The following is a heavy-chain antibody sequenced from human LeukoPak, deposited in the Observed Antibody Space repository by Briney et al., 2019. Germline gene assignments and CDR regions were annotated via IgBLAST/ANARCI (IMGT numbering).Heavy chain of an antibody. CDR1: GGSIRSYY. Sequence: SETLSLTCAVSGGSIRSYYWSWIRQPPGKGLDWIGYIYYSGSTNYNPSLKSRVTISVDTSKNQFSLKLSSVTAADTAVYYCARRMGLPNNWFDPGAREPWSPSPQ. J-gene: IGHJ5*02. CDR2: IYYSGST. D-gene: IGHD5-18*01. CDR3: ARRMGLPNNWFDP. V-gene: IGHV4-59*01.